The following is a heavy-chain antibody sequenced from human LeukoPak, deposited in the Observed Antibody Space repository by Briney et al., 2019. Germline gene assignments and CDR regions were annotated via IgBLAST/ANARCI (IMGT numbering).Heavy chain of an antibody. CDR2: ISGSGGST. Sequence: GGSLRLSCAASGFTFTNYAMSWVRQAPGKGLEWVSAISGSGGSTYYADSVKGRFTISRDNSKNTLYLQMNSLRAEDTAVYYCAKVMGMWFGDYWGQGTLVTVSS. J-gene: IGHJ4*02. CDR1: GFTFTNYA. V-gene: IGHV3-23*01. CDR3: AKVMGMWFGDY. D-gene: IGHD3-10*01.